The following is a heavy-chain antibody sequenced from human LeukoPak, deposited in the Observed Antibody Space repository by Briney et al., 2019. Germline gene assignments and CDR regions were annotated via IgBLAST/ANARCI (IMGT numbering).Heavy chain of an antibody. Sequence: SSETLSLTCTVSGGSISISGYYWSWIRQPPGKGLEWIGSVYYSGSTNYNPSLKSRVTISLDPSKNQFSLKLNSVTATDTAVFYCARQSGRLLDIWGQGILVTVSS. CDR2: VYYSGST. CDR3: ARQSGRLLDI. V-gene: IGHV4-59*08. D-gene: IGHD3-9*01. CDR1: GGSISISGYY. J-gene: IGHJ4*02.